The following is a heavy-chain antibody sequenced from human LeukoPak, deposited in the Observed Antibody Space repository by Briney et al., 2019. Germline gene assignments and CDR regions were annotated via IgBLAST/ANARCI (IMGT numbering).Heavy chain of an antibody. Sequence: ASVKVSCKASGYTFTGYYMHWVRQAPGQGLEWMGWINPNSGGTNYAQKFQGRVTMTRDTSISTAYMELSRLRSDDTAVYYCARGARYSSSWYYYGMDVWGQGTTVTLSS. J-gene: IGHJ6*02. V-gene: IGHV1-2*02. CDR3: ARGARYSSSWYYYGMDV. CDR2: INPNSGGT. D-gene: IGHD6-13*01. CDR1: GYTFTGYY.